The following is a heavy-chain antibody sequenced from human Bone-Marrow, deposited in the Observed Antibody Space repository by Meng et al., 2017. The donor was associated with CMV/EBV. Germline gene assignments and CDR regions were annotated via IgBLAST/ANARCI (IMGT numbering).Heavy chain of an antibody. Sequence: SVKVSCKASGYTFTGYYMHWVRQAPGQGLEWMGWINPNSGGTNYAQKFQGRVTMTRDTSISTAYMELSRLRSDDTAVYYCARVWGFWSGYYRPAVYFDYWGQGTLVTVSS. CDR1: GYTFTGYY. V-gene: IGHV1-2*02. CDR3: ARVWGFWSGYYRPAVYFDY. CDR2: INPNSGGT. D-gene: IGHD3-3*01. J-gene: IGHJ4*02.